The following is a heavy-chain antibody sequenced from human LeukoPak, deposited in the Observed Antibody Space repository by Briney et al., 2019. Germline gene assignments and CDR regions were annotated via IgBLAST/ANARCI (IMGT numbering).Heavy chain of an antibody. CDR1: GGTFSSYA. CDR3: ARRMVRGVINWFDP. D-gene: IGHD3-10*01. Sequence: SVKVSCKTSGGTFSSYAISWVRQAPGQGLEWMGGIIPIFGTANYAQKFQGRVTITADKSTSTAYMELSSLRSEDTAVYYCARRMVRGVINWFDPWGQGTLVTVSS. CDR2: IIPIFGTA. J-gene: IGHJ5*02. V-gene: IGHV1-69*06.